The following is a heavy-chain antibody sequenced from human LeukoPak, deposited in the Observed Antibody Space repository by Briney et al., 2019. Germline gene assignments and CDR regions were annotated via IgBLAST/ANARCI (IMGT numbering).Heavy chain of an antibody. CDR3: ARDISDSIVGATTYNWFDP. CDR2: ISSSGSTI. J-gene: IGHJ5*02. CDR1: GFTFSDYY. Sequence: GGSLRLSCAASGFTFSDYYMSWIRQAPGKGLEWVSYISSSGSTIYYAHSVKGRFTISRDNAKNSLYLQMNSLRAEDTAVYYCARDISDSIVGATTYNWFDPWGQGTLVTISS. D-gene: IGHD1-26*01. V-gene: IGHV3-11*01.